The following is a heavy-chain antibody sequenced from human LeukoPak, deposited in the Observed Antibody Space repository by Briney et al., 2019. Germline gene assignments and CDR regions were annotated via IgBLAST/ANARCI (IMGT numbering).Heavy chain of an antibody. V-gene: IGHV3-23*01. CDR3: AKSLYYYGSGSYYTIYAFDI. D-gene: IGHD3-10*01. CDR1: GFTFSSYA. Sequence: GGSLRLSCAASGFTFSSYAMSWVRQAPGKGLEWVSAISGSGGSTYYADSVKGRFTISRDNSKNTLYLQMNSPRAEDTAVYYCAKSLYYYGSGSYYTIYAFDIWGQGTMVTVSS. J-gene: IGHJ3*02. CDR2: ISGSGGST.